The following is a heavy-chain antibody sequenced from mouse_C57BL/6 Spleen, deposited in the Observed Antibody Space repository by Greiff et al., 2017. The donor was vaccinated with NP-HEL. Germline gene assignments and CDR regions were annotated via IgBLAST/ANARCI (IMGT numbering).Heavy chain of an antibody. CDR2: IYPGDGDT. CDR1: GYAFSSSW. J-gene: IGHJ2*01. D-gene: IGHD2-2*01. CDR3: ARGDEGYDDYFDY. V-gene: IGHV1-82*01. Sequence: QVQLQQSGPELVKPGASVKISCKASGYAFSSSWMNWVKQRPGKGLEWIGRIYPGDGDTNYNGKFKGKATLTADKSSSTAYMQLSSLTSEDSAVYFCARGDEGYDDYFDYWGQGTTLTVSS.